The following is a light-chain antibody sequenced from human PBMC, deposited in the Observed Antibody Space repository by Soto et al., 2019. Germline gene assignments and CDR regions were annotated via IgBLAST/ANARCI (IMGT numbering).Light chain of an antibody. CDR3: SSYAGSNVI. V-gene: IGLV2-8*01. CDR2: EVD. CDR1: SSDVGDYKY. Sequence: QSALTQPPSASGSPGQSVTISCTGTSSDVGDYKYVSWYQQHPGKAPKLMIYEVDKRPSGVPDRFSGSKSGNTASLAVSGLQAEDEAYYFCSSYAGSNVIFGGGTQLTVL. J-gene: IGLJ2*01.